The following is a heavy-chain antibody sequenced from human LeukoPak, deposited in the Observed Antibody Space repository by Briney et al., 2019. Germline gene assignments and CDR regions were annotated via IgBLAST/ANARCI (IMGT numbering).Heavy chain of an antibody. V-gene: IGHV3-21*01. Sequence: PGGSLRLSCAASGFTFNTYSMNWVRQAPGKGLEWVSSITSSSNYMYYADSVRGRFTISRDNAKNSLYLRMNSLRAEDTAVYYCASFMTTVSINDYWGQGTLVTVSS. D-gene: IGHD4-17*01. CDR2: ITSSSNYM. CDR3: ASFMTTVSINDY. CDR1: GFTFNTYS. J-gene: IGHJ4*02.